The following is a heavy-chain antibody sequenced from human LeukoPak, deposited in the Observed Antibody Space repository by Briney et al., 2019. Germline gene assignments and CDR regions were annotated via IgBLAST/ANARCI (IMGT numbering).Heavy chain of an antibody. CDR3: ARVSLGYRYGNFDS. J-gene: IGHJ4*02. D-gene: IGHD5-18*01. CDR1: GDSLSTYY. CDR2: IYSTGST. Sequence: PSETLSFTCTVSGDSLSTYYWSWIRQPPGKGLEWIGYIYSTGSTDYSPSLKSRITVSIDTSKNQFSLKLSSVTAADTAVYYCARVSLGYRYGNFDSWGQGTLVTVSS. V-gene: IGHV4-59*01.